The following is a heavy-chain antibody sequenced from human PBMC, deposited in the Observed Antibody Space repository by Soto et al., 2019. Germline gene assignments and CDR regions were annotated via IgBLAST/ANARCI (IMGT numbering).Heavy chain of an antibody. Sequence: SETLSLTCTVSGASLSLKISYGPGFGRPQGKGLEWIGSIYYSGNTYYNPSLRSRVAISVDTSKNQISLRVGSATAADTAIYYCARHWSYDSSGWAHFYFDYWGQGTLVTVSS. D-gene: IGHD3-22*01. V-gene: IGHV4-39*01. CDR1: GASLSLKISY. CDR3: ARHWSYDSSGWAHFYFDY. CDR2: IYYSGNT. J-gene: IGHJ4*02.